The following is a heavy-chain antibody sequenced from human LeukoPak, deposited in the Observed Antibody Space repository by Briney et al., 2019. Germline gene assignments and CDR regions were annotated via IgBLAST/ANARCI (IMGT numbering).Heavy chain of an antibody. J-gene: IGHJ6*03. CDR3: ARHQVYYYYYMDV. CDR2: IYYSVNT. Sequence: SETLSLTCTVSGDSISSTNYYWGWIRQPPGKGLEWIGSIYYSVNTYYNPSLKSRVTISVDTSKNQFSLKLSSVTAADTAAYYCARHQVYYYYYMDVWGKGTTVTVSS. V-gene: IGHV4-39*01. CDR1: GDSISSTNYY.